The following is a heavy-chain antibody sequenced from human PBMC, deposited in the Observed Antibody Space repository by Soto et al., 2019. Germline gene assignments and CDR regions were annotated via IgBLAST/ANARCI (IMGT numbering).Heavy chain of an antibody. V-gene: IGHV4-61*08. D-gene: IGHD6-19*01. J-gene: IGHJ4*02. CDR3: ARGPAYIDGWRTFDL. CDR1: DDSFRGAEYY. Sequence: VLLQESGPGLLRPSETLSLTCTVSDDSFRGAEYYWSWIRQPLGKGPEWIGYTYYNRDTKYNPALRSRVTMSEDTSKNQFSLRLSSVTAADTAVYFCARGPAYIDGWRTFDLWGRGILVTVSS. CDR2: TYYNRDT.